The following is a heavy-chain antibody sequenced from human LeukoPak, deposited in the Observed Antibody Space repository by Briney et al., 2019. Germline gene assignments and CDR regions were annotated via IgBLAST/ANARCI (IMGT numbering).Heavy chain of an antibody. CDR1: GVSFSGYY. V-gene: IGHV4-34*01. Sequence: RPSETLCLTYAAYGVSFSGYYWSWIRQPPGKGLEWIGDINHSGSTNYNPAPKSRGTISVETSTTQSSLQLSSVPAADTAAYYCALAPFYSNYELYWGQGTLVTVSS. CDR3: ALAPFYSNYELY. CDR2: INHSGST. J-gene: IGHJ4*02. D-gene: IGHD4-11*01.